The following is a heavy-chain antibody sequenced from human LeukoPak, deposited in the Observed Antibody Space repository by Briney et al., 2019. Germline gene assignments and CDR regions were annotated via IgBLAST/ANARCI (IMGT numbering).Heavy chain of an antibody. D-gene: IGHD6-13*01. V-gene: IGHV4-39*01. CDR3: ARIDSSSLDC. Sequence: PSETLSLTCTVSGGSISSSSYYWGWIRQPPGKGLEWIGSIYYSGGTYYNPSLKSRVTISVDTSKNQFSLKLSSVTAADTAVYYCARIDSSSLDCWGQGTLVTVSS. CDR2: IYYSGGT. CDR1: GGSISSSSYY. J-gene: IGHJ4*02.